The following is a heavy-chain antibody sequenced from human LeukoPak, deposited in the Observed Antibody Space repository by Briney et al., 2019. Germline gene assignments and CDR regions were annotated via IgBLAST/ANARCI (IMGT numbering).Heavy chain of an antibody. CDR1: GYSFTSYW. V-gene: IGHV5-51*01. Sequence: GESLKISCKGSGYSFTSYWIGWVRQMPGKGLEWMGIIYPGDSDTRYSPSFQGQVTISADKSISTAYLQWSSLKASDTAMYYCARHSYDSSGYYKMNFDYWGQGTQVTVSS. J-gene: IGHJ4*02. CDR3: ARHSYDSSGYYKMNFDY. CDR2: IYPGDSDT. D-gene: IGHD3-22*01.